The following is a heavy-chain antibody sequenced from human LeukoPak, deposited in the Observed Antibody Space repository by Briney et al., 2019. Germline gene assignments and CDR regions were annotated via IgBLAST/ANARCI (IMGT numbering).Heavy chain of an antibody. CDR1: GYSISSGYY. D-gene: IGHD4-11*01. V-gene: IGHV4-61*01. Sequence: SETLSLTCTVSGYSISSGYYWSWIRQPPGKGLEWIGYIYYSGSTNYNPSLKSRVTISVDTSKNQFSLKLSSVTAADTAVYYCARSPTGNWFDPWGQGTLVTVSS. CDR3: ARSPTGNWFDP. CDR2: IYYSGST. J-gene: IGHJ5*02.